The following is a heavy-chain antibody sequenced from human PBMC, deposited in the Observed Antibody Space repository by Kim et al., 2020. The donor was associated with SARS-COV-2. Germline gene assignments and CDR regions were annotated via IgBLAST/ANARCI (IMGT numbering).Heavy chain of an antibody. Sequence: GGSLRLSCSASGFTFSSYAMHWVRQAPGKGLEYVSAISSNGGSTYYADSVKGRFTISRDNSKNTLYLEMSSLRAEDRAVYYCVNELPKKLGSVSYHFPGGVSGEGTTVTVSS. V-gene: IGHV3-64D*09. D-gene: IGHD3-10*01. CDR1: GFTFSSYA. CDR2: ISSNGGST. J-gene: IGHJ6*04. CDR3: VNELPKKLGSVSYHFPGGV.